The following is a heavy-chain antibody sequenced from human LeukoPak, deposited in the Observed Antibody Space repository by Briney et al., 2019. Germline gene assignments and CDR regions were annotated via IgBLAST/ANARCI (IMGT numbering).Heavy chain of an antibody. D-gene: IGHD5-18*01. V-gene: IGHV1-69*13. CDR3: AREDTAMAPLDY. Sequence: SVKVSCKASGGTFSSYGISWVRQAPGQRLEWMGGIIPIFGTANYAQKFQGRVTITADESTSTAYMELSSLRSEDTAVYYCAREDTAMAPLDYWGQGTLVTVSS. CDR2: IIPIFGTA. CDR1: GGTFSSYG. J-gene: IGHJ4*02.